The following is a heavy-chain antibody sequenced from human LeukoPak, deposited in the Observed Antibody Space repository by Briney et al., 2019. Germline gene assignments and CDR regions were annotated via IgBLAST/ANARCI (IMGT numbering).Heavy chain of an antibody. CDR3: ARDPPGDPSPYFGY. Sequence: ASVKVSCKASGYTFSAYYIHWVRQAPGEGLEWMGWIKPKSGVSTYAQSFQGRVTMTRDTSSSTAYMELNRLTSDDTALYFCARDPPGDPSPYFGYWGQGSLVIVSS. V-gene: IGHV1-2*02. D-gene: IGHD7-27*01. J-gene: IGHJ4*02. CDR1: GYTFSAYY. CDR2: IKPKSGVS.